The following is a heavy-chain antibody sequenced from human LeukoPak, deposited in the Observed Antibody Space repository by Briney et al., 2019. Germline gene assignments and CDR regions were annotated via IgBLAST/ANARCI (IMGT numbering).Heavy chain of an antibody. CDR3: ARSGLGGYSYGYDY. CDR2: ISAYNGNT. J-gene: IGHJ4*02. CDR1: GYTFTYYY. D-gene: IGHD5-18*01. Sequence: GASVKVSCKASGYTFTYYYMHWVRQAPGQGLEWMGWISAYNGNTNYAQKLQGRVTMTTDTSTSTAYMELRSLRSDDTAVYYCARSGLGGYSYGYDYWGQGTLVTVSS. V-gene: IGHV1-18*04.